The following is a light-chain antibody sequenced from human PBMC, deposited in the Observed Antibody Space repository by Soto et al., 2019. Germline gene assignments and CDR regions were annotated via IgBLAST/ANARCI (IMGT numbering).Light chain of an antibody. V-gene: IGKV3-20*01. Sequence: EILLTQSPGTLSLSPGERATLSCRASQSVSKNYLAWYQQKPGQAPRLLIYGASNRATGIPDRFSGSGSGTDFTLTISRLEPEDFAVYYCQQYGSSGTFGQGTKVEIK. CDR2: GAS. J-gene: IGKJ1*01. CDR1: QSVSKNY. CDR3: QQYGSSGT.